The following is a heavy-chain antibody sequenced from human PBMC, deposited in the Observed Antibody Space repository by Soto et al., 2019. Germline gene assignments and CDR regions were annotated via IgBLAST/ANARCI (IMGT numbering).Heavy chain of an antibody. J-gene: IGHJ6*03. CDR1: GGSFSDYY. CDR2: IKHRGST. Sequence: AGLLKPSETLSLICAVYGGSFSDYYWAWIRQPPGKGLEWIGEIKHRGSTNYSPSLKSRVTISVDTSKNQFSLKLTSVTAADTAVYFCARRVTISYYMDVWGKGTTVTVSS. V-gene: IGHV4-34*01. CDR3: ARRVTISYYMDV. D-gene: IGHD1-1*01.